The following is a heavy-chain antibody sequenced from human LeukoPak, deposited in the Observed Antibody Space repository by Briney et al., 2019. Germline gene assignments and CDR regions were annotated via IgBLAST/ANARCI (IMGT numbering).Heavy chain of an antibody. V-gene: IGHV3-48*03. CDR1: GFTFSSYE. CDR3: AELGITMIGGV. J-gene: IGHJ6*04. Sequence: GGSLRLSCAASGFTFSSYEMDWVRQAPGKGLEWVSYISSSGSTIYYADSVKGRFTISRDNAKNSLYLQMNSLRAEDTAVYCCAELGITMIGGVWGKGTTVTISS. D-gene: IGHD3-10*02. CDR2: ISSSGSTI.